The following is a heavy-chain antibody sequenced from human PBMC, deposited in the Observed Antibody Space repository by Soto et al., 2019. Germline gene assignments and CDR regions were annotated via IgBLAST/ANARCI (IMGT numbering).Heavy chain of an antibody. V-gene: IGHV3-73*02. Sequence: EVQLVESGGGLVQPGGSLRLSCAASGFAFSDSAMHWVRQASGKGLEWLGRIRSRANNYATAYAASMKGRFTVSRDDSKNTAYLQMDNLNTEDTAVYYCTGPLYFYDTSGDQGHWGQGTLVTVSS. CDR2: IRSRANNYAT. J-gene: IGHJ4*02. D-gene: IGHD3-22*01. CDR1: GFAFSDSA. CDR3: TGPLYFYDTSGDQGH.